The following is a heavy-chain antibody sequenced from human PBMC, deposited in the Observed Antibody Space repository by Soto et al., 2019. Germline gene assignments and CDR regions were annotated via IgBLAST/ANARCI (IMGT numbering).Heavy chain of an antibody. V-gene: IGHV3-21*01. CDR2: ISSSSNYI. J-gene: IGHJ3*02. Sequence: GGSLRLSCAASGFTFSTYSMDWVRQAPGKGLEWVSSISSSSNYIYYADSVKGRFTISRDSAQNSLYLQMSSLRAEDTAVYYCARERSYAFDIWGQGTMVTVSS. CDR3: ARERSYAFDI. CDR1: GFTFSTYS.